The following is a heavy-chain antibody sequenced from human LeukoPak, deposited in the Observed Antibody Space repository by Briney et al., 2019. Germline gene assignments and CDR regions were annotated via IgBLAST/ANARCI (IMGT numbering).Heavy chain of an antibody. D-gene: IGHD3-10*01. V-gene: IGHV3-53*01. J-gene: IGHJ4*02. CDR3: ASYGSGSYVRDY. Sequence: GGSLRLSCAASGFTISSNYMSWVRQGPGQGLEWESIIYIGGSTYSAYSLKGRFTISRHNSKNTLYLQMNSLRAEGTAVYYCASYGSGSYVRDYWGQGTLVTVSS. CDR2: IYIGGST. CDR1: GFTISSNY.